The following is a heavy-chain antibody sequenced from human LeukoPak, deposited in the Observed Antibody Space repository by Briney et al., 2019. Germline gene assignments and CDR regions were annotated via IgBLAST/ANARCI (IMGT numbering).Heavy chain of an antibody. CDR1: GASISSYNC. Sequence: PETLSLTCAVSGASISSYNCWGWVRQSPGKVLEWIGEIYRSEITNYNPSLKSRVTISVDKSKNQFSLKLNSVTAADTAVYYCARGASTVTGYFDYWGQGTLVTVSS. V-gene: IGHV4-4*03. D-gene: IGHD4-17*01. CDR2: IYRSEIT. J-gene: IGHJ4*02. CDR3: ARGASTVTGYFDY.